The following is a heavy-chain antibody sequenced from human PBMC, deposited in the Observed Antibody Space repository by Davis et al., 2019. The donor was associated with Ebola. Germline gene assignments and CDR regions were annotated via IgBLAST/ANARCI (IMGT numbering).Heavy chain of an antibody. CDR1: GNSFNTHW. V-gene: IGHV5-51*01. CDR2: IHRGDSDT. D-gene: IGHD3-22*01. CDR3: ARLAYYYDSSGYHRGAFDI. Sequence: KVSCKDSGNSFNTHWIAWVRQMPGKGLEWMGIIHRGDSDTRYSPSSLGQVIISADTSISTAYLQWSSLKASDTAMYYCARLAYYYDSSGYHRGAFDIWGQGTMVTVSS. J-gene: IGHJ3*02.